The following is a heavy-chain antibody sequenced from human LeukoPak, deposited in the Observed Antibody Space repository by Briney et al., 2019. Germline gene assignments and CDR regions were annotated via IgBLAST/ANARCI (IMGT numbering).Heavy chain of an antibody. V-gene: IGHV3-74*01. CDR3: ARGLTITMVRGATEIPDY. CDR1: GFTFSSYW. CDR2: INSDGSST. J-gene: IGHJ4*02. D-gene: IGHD3-10*01. Sequence: PGGSLRLSCAASGFTFSSYWMHWVRQAPGKGLVWVSRINSDGSSTSYADSVKGRFTISRDNAKNTLYLQMNSLRAEDTAVYYCARGLTITMVRGATEIPDYWGQGTLVTVSS.